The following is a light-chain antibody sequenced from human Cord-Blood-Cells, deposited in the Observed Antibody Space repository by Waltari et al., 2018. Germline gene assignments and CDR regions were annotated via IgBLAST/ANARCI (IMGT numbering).Light chain of an antibody. CDR3: QQRSNWRIT. V-gene: IGKV3-11*01. CDR1: QSVSSY. CDR2: DAS. Sequence: EIVFTQSPATLSLSPGERATPSCRASQSVSSYLAWYQQKPGQAPRLLIYDASNRATGIPARFSGSGSGTDFTLTISSLEPEDFAVYYCQQRSNWRITFGGGTKVEIK. J-gene: IGKJ4*01.